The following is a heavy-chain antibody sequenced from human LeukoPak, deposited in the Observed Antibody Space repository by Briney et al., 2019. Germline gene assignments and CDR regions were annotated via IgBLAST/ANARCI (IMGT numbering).Heavy chain of an antibody. CDR2: IKQDGSEK. V-gene: IGHV3-7*01. CDR3: ARDNSQLLYYYYYYMDV. CDR1: GFTFSSYW. J-gene: IGHJ6*03. D-gene: IGHD2-2*01. Sequence: PGGSLRLSCAASGFTFSSYWMSWVRQAPGKGLEWVANIKQDGSEKYYVDSVKGRFTISRDNAKNSLYLQMNSLRAEDTAVYYCARDNSQLLYYYYYYMDVWGKGTTVTVSS.